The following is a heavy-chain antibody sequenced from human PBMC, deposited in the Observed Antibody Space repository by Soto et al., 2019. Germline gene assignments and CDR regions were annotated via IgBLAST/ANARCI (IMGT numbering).Heavy chain of an antibody. CDR3: ARDHRYSSSSETRSYYYYYGMDV. V-gene: IGHV1-18*01. D-gene: IGHD6-6*01. J-gene: IGHJ6*02. CDR1: GYTFTSYG. Sequence: ASVKVSCKASGYTFTSYGISWVRQAPGQGPEWMGWFSAYNGNTNYAQKLQGRVTMTTDTSTSTAYMELRSLRSDDTAVYYCARDHRYSSSSETRSYYYYYGMDVWGQGTTVTVSS. CDR2: FSAYNGNT.